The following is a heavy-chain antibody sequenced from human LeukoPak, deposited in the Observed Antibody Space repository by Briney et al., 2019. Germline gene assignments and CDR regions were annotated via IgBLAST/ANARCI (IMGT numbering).Heavy chain of an antibody. CDR2: IYSDGST. CDR1: RSTVSSNY. J-gene: IGHJ3*02. D-gene: IGHD1-26*01. Sequence: QPGGSLRLSCAASRSTVSSNYMSWVRQAPGKGLERVSEIYSDGSTYYAASVKGRFSISRDNSKNTVYLQMSSLRAEDTAIYYCARELREHGVFDIWGQGTMVTVSS. CDR3: ARELREHGVFDI. V-gene: IGHV3-53*01.